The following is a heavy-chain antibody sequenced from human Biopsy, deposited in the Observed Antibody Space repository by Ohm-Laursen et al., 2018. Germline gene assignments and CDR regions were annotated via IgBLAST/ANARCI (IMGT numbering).Heavy chain of an antibody. CDR1: GGYTSHYY. V-gene: IGHV4-4*07. J-gene: IGHJ5*02. D-gene: IGHD3-10*01. Sequence: GTLSLTCTVSGGYTSHYYWTWIRQPAGQGLEWIGRIYITGETDYNPSLKSRVTMSVDSSKKQFSLKLKSVTAADTAIYYCARAPPLIRGVVESWFDPWGQGILVTVSS. CDR2: IYITGET. CDR3: ARAPPLIRGVVESWFDP.